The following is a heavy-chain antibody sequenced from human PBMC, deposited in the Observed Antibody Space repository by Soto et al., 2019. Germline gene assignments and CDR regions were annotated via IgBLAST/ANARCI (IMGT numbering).Heavy chain of an antibody. Sequence: SETLSLTGTVSGGSISSYYWSWIRQPPGKGLEWIGYIYYSGSTNYNPSLKSRVTISVDTSKNQFSLKLSSVTAADTAVYYCARDLLQESYAFDLWGQGTMVT. J-gene: IGHJ3*01. CDR2: IYYSGST. CDR1: GGSISSYY. V-gene: IGHV4-59*01. D-gene: IGHD3-10*01. CDR3: ARDLLQESYAFDL.